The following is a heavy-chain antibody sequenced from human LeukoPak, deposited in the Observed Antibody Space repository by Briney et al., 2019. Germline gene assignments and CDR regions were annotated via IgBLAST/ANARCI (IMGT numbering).Heavy chain of an antibody. J-gene: IGHJ6*03. CDR1: GDTFSNYP. V-gene: IGHV1-69*05. Sequence: SSVKVSCKASGDTFSNYPITWVRQAPGQGLEWMGRIIPFFGTTIYAQKFQGRVTITTDESTSTAYMELSSLRSEDTAVYYCARALGYYYMDVWGKGTTVIVSS. CDR2: IIPFFGTT. CDR3: ARALGYYYMDV.